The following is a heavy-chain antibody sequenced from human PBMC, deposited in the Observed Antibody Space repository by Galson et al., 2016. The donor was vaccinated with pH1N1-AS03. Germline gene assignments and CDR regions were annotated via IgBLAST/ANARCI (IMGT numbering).Heavy chain of an antibody. CDR3: AKKFYYDSSGHHLDVADV. J-gene: IGHJ3*01. D-gene: IGHD3-22*01. Sequence: SGFTFSNYAMTWVRQAPGKGLEWVSSISGSGGSTNSADSVRDRFSISRDNSKNTLFLQMNRLRADDTAVYYCAKKFYYDSSGHHLDVADVWGQGTAVTVSS. V-gene: IGHV3-23*01. CDR2: ISGSGGST. CDR1: GFTFSNYA.